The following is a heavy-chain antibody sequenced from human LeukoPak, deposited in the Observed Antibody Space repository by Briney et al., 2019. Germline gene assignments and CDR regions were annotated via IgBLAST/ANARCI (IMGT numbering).Heavy chain of an antibody. CDR1: GDSVSCNSAA. V-gene: IGHV6-1*01. CDR3: AKLLWFGERLGWFDP. CDR2: TYYRSKWYN. Sequence: SQTLSLTCTISGDSVSCNSAAWNWIRQSPSRGLEWLGRTYYRSKWYNDYAVSVKSRITINPDTSKNQFSLQLNSVTPEDTAVYYCAKLLWFGERLGWFDPWGEGTLVTVSS. J-gene: IGHJ5*02. D-gene: IGHD3-10*01.